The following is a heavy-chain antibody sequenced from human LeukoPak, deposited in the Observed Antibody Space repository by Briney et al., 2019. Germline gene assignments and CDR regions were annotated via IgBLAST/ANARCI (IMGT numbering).Heavy chain of an antibody. Sequence: GASVKVSCKASGYTFTSYDINWVRQATGQGLEWMGWMNPNSGNTGYAQKFQGRVTMTRNTSISTAYMELSSLRSEDTAVYYCARAVAGTYDYYSYYMDVWGKGTTVTVSS. CDR3: ARAVAGTYDYYSYYMDV. CDR2: MNPNSGNT. V-gene: IGHV1-8*01. CDR1: GYTFTSYD. D-gene: IGHD6-19*01. J-gene: IGHJ6*03.